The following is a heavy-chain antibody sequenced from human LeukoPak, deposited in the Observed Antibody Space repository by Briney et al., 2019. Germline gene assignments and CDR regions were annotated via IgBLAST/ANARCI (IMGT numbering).Heavy chain of an antibody. CDR3: ARVPQWLDAFDI. V-gene: IGHV3-74*01. CDR2: INSDGSST. J-gene: IGHJ3*02. D-gene: IGHD5-24*01. Sequence: GGSLRLSCTGSGFIFSRYAVSWVRQAPGKGLVWVSRINSDGSSTSYADSVKGRFTISRDNAKNTLYLQMNSLRAEDTAVYYCARVPQWLDAFDIWGQGTMVTVSS. CDR1: GFIFSRYA.